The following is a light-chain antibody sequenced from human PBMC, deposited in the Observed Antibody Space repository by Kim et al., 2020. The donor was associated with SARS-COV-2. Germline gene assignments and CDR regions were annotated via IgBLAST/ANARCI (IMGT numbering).Light chain of an antibody. CDR3: QQYNIYPYS. Sequence: IGDKVIITCRASQNINKWLAWYQQKPGQAPKLLIYKGSTLHTGVPSRFSGSGSGTEFSLTITSLQPDDFATYYCQQYNIYPYSFGQGTKVDIK. CDR1: QNINKW. V-gene: IGKV1-5*03. J-gene: IGKJ2*03. CDR2: KGS.